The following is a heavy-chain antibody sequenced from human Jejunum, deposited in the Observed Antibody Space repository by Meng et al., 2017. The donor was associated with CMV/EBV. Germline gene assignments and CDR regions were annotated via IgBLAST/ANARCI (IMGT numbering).Heavy chain of an antibody. CDR2: INGDGSTT. Sequence: SGLTFSSYWMHWARQVPGKGLVWGARINGDGSTTNYADSVKGRFTISRDNAKNTLYLQMNSLRAEDTAVYYCVRDLISGVVPLGYWGQGTLVTVSS. D-gene: IGHD3-3*01. CDR1: GLTFSSYW. J-gene: IGHJ4*02. V-gene: IGHV3-74*01. CDR3: VRDLISGVVPLGY.